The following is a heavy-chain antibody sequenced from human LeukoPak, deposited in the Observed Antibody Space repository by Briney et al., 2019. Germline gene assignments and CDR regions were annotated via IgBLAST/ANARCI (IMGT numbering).Heavy chain of an antibody. CDR2: IKKDGREI. CDR3: ARGLGLGSGSYDL. Sequence: GGSLRLSCAASGFTFSSYWMSWVRQAPGKGLMWVALIKKDGREINYADSVKGRFTVSRDNAKNTLSLQMNTLRAEDTAVYYCARGLGLGSGSYDLWGQGALVTVS. CDR1: GFTFSSYW. V-gene: IGHV3-74*01. J-gene: IGHJ4*02. D-gene: IGHD3-10*01.